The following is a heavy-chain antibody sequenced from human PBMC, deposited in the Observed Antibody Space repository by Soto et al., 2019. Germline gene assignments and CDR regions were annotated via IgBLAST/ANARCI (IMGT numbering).Heavy chain of an antibody. J-gene: IGHJ6*02. V-gene: IGHV1-69*13. CDR3: ARDLRQLVRTGYGMDV. CDR2: IIPIFGTA. CDR1: GGTFSSHA. Sequence: SVKVSCKASGGTFSSHAISWVRQAPGQGLEWMGGIIPIFGTANYAQKFQGRVTITADESTSTAYMELSSLRSEDTAVYYCARDLRQLVRTGYGMDVWGQGTTVTVSS. D-gene: IGHD6-6*01.